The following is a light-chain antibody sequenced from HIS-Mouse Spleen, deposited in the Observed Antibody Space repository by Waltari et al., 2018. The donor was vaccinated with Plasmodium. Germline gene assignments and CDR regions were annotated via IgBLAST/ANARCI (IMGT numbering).Light chain of an antibody. CDR2: DVS. Sequence: QSALTQPRSVSASPGHSVTIHCTGTSRDVGGSYYVSWYQQHPGKAPKLMIYDVSKRPSGVPDRFSGSKSGNTASLTISGLQAEDEADYYCCSYAGSYTLVFGGGTKLTVL. V-gene: IGLV2-11*01. J-gene: IGLJ2*01. CDR3: CSYAGSYTLV. CDR1: SRDVGGSYY.